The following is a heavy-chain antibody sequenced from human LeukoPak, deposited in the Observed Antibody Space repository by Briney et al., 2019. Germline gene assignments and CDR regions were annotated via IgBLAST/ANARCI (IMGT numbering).Heavy chain of an antibody. CDR1: GFTFSVAA. CDR2: IGASGEST. V-gene: IGHV3-23*01. J-gene: IGHJ4*02. Sequence: PGGSLRLSCAASGFTFSVAAMTWVRQAPGKGLEWVSLIGASGESTYYADSVKGRFTISRDNSKNTLYLQMNSLRAEDTAVYYCASGGNSYGSAEHDCWGQGTLVTVSS. CDR3: ASGGNSYGSAEHDC. D-gene: IGHD5-18*01.